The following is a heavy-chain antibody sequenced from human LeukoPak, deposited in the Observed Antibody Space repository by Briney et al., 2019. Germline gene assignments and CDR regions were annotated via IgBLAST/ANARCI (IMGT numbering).Heavy chain of an antibody. J-gene: IGHJ4*02. D-gene: IGHD2-15*01. V-gene: IGHV4-34*01. Sequence: SETLSLTCAVYGGSFSGYYWSWIRQPLGKGLEWIGEINHRGSTNYNPSLKSRVTISVDTSKNQFSLKLSSVTAADTAVYYCARESGGYCSGGSCKLFDYWGQGTLVTVSS. CDR1: GGSFSGYY. CDR3: ARESGGYCSGGSCKLFDY. CDR2: INHRGST.